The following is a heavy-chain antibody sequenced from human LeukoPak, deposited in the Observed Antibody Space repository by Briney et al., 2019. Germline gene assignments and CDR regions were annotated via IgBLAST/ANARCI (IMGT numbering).Heavy chain of an antibody. CDR3: ATARRWPTKGH. D-gene: IGHD5-24*01. CDR2: ISAYNGNT. J-gene: IGHJ4*02. V-gene: IGHV1-18*01. CDR1: GYTFTSYG. Sequence: ASVKVSCKASGYTFTSYGISWVRQAPGQGLEWMGWISAYNGNTNYAQKLQGRVTMTTDTSTSTAYMELSSLRSEDTAVYYCATARRWPTKGHWGQGTLVTVSS.